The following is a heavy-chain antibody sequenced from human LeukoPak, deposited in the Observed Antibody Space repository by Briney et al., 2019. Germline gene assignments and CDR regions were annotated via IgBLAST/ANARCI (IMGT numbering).Heavy chain of an antibody. J-gene: IGHJ4*02. Sequence: LRASVKVSCKASGYTFTNYGISWVRQAPGQGLEWMGWISPYVGNTNYAQKFQGRVTMTTDTSTSTAYMELSRLRSDDTAVYYCARGGSLAARPQPFGYWGQGTLVTVSS. CDR1: GYTFTNYG. D-gene: IGHD6-6*01. CDR3: ARGGSLAARPQPFGY. V-gene: IGHV1-18*01. CDR2: ISPYVGNT.